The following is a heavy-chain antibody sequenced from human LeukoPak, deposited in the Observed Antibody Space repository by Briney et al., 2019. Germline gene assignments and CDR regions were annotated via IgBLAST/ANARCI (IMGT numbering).Heavy chain of an antibody. CDR3: ARGKSLRIAARPADY. J-gene: IGHJ4*02. CDR2: MNPNSGNT. D-gene: IGHD6-6*01. CDR1: GYTFTSYG. V-gene: IGHV1-8*01. Sequence: ASVKVSCKASGYTFTSYGINWVRQATGQGLEWMGWMNPNSGNTGYAQKFQGRVTMTRDTSISTAYMELSRLRSDDTAVYYCARGKSLRIAARPADYWGQGTLVTVSS.